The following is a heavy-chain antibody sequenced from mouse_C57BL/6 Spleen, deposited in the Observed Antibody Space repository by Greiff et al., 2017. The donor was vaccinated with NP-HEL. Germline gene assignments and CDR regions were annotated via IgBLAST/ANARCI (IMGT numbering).Heavy chain of an antibody. CDR3: ARRAAYDYAGFAY. D-gene: IGHD2-4*01. Sequence: QVQLQQPGAELVRPGSSVKLSCKASGYTFTSYWMHWVKQRPIQGLEWIGNIDPSDSETHYNQKFKDKATLTVDKSSSTAYMQLSSLTAEYSAVYYCARRAAYDYAGFAYWGQGTLVTVSA. CDR2: IDPSDSET. J-gene: IGHJ3*01. CDR1: GYTFTSYW. V-gene: IGHV1-52*01.